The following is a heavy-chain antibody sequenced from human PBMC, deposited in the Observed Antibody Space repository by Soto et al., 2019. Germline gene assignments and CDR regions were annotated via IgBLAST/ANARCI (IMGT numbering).Heavy chain of an antibody. V-gene: IGHV1-18*04. CDR3: ARARATQTKFAGSYHYDMDV. CDR1: GYTFTSYG. J-gene: IGHJ6*02. Sequence: ASVKVSCKASGYTFTSYGISWVRQAPGQGLEWMGWISAYNGNTNYAQKLQGRVTMTTDTSTSTAYMELSSLRSEDTAVYYCARARATQTKFAGSYHYDMDVWGQGTTVTVSS. D-gene: IGHD1-1*01. CDR2: ISAYNGNT.